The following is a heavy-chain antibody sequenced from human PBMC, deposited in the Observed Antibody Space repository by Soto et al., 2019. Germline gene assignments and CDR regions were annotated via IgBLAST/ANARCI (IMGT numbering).Heavy chain of an antibody. D-gene: IGHD2-15*01. V-gene: IGHV3-15*01. CDR2: IKSKTDGGTT. J-gene: IGHJ4*02. Sequence: PWGSLRLACAASGFTFSNAWMSFVRHSPFKWLEWVGRIKSKTDGGTTDYAAPVKGRFTISRDDSKNTLYLQMNSLKTEDTAVYYCTTPRTSGYCSGGSCYELGYWGQGTLVTVSS. CDR1: GFTFSNAW. CDR3: TTPRTSGYCSGGSCYELGY.